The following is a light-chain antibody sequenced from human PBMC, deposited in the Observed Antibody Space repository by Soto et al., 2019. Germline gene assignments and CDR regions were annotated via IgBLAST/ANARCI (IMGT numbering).Light chain of an antibody. J-gene: IGLJ1*01. CDR2: DVR. V-gene: IGLV2-14*01. CDR1: SSDVGGYNY. CDR3: SSYTTISTHV. Sequence: QSALTQPASVSGSPGQSITISCTGTSSDVGGYNYVSWYQQHPGKAPKLMIYDVRNRPSGFSNRFSGSKSVNTASLTISGLQAEDEADYYCSSYTTISTHVFGTGTKLTVL.